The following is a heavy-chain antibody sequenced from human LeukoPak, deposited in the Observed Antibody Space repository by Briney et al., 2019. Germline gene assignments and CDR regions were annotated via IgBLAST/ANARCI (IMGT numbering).Heavy chain of an antibody. J-gene: IGHJ3*02. CDR1: GYTFTSYD. V-gene: IGHV1-8*01. D-gene: IGHD3-22*01. CDR2: MNPNSGNT. CDR3: ARGDFYYDSSGPAHLKHAFDI. Sequence: GASVKVSCKASGYTFTSYDINWVRQATGQGLGWMGWMNPNSGNTGYAQKFQGRVTMTRNTSISTAYMELSSLRSEDTAVYYCARGDFYYDSSGPAHLKHAFDIWGQGTMVTVSS.